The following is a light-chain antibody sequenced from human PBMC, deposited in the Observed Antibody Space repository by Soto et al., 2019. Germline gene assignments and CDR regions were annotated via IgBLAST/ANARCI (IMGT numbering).Light chain of an antibody. Sequence: DIQMTQSPSTVSASVGDRVTITCRASQNINTWLAWYQQKPGKAPKLLILKASSLESGVPSRFSGSGSGTEFTLTISSLEPEDFAVYYCQQRSNWPLTFGGGTKVDIK. V-gene: IGKV1-5*03. CDR1: QNINTW. CDR3: QQRSNWPLT. J-gene: IGKJ4*01. CDR2: KAS.